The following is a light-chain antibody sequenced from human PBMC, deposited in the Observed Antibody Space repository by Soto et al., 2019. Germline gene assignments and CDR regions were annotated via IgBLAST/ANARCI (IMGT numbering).Light chain of an antibody. CDR2: DVS. V-gene: IGLV2-14*01. J-gene: IGLJ2*01. CDR1: SSDVGGYNY. CDR3: SSYTSSSTMV. Sequence: QSALTQPASVSGSPGQSIAISCTGTSSDVGGYNYVSWYQQYPGKAPKLIIYDVSNRPSGLSNRFSGSKSGNTASLTISGLQSEDEADYYCSSYTSSSTMVFGGGTKLTVL.